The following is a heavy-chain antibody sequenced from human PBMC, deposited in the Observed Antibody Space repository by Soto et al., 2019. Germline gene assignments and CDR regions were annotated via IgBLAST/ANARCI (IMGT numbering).Heavy chain of an antibody. CDR1: GGSISGGPYS. V-gene: IGHV4-31*03. CDR2: IYYTGST. J-gene: IGHJ6*03. CDR3: ARVSGIVVVPTAKDPHYYYMDV. Sequence: QVQLQESGPGLVKPSQTLSLTCTVSGGSISGGPYSWTWFRQNPGSGLEWIGYIYYTGSTYYNPSLKSRVIMSVDTSNNQLSLKLSSVTAADTAVYFCARVSGIVVVPTAKDPHYYYMDVWGKGTTVTVSS. D-gene: IGHD2-2*01.